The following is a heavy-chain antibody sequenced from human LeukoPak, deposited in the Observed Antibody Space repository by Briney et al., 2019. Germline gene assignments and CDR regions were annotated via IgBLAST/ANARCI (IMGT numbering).Heavy chain of an antibody. Sequence: PGGSLRLSCAASGFTFSSYSMNWVRQAPGKGLERVSYISGSSSAIYYADSVKGRFTISRDNAKNSLYLQMNSLRDEDTAVYYCAREEQRGFNWFDPWGQGTLVVVSS. D-gene: IGHD3-10*01. CDR1: GFTFSSYS. CDR2: ISGSSSAI. CDR3: AREEQRGFNWFDP. V-gene: IGHV3-48*02. J-gene: IGHJ5*02.